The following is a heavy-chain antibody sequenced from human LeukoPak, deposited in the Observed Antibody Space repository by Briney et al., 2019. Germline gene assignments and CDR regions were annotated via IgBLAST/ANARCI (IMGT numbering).Heavy chain of an antibody. CDR1: GFTFSSYA. J-gene: IGHJ4*02. D-gene: IGHD6-19*01. Sequence: PGGSLRLSCAASGFTFSSYAMSWVRQAPGKGLEWVSAVSGSGGSTYYADSVKGRFTISRDNSKNTLYLQMNSLRAEDTAVYYCAKDLGHIAVAGIRYWGQGTLVTVSS. CDR3: AKDLGHIAVAGIRY. V-gene: IGHV3-23*01. CDR2: VSGSGGST.